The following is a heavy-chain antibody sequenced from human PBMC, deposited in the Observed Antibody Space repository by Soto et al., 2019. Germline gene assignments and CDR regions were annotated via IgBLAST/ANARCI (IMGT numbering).Heavy chain of an antibody. D-gene: IGHD6-19*01. Sequence: EASVKVSCKASGGTFSSYAISWVRQAPGQGLEWMGGIIPIFGTANYAQKFQGRVTITADESTSTAYMELSSLRSEDTAVYYCARDLQGRQWLPLAPITNDAFDIWGQGTMVTVSS. CDR2: IIPIFGTA. CDR1: GGTFSSYA. CDR3: ARDLQGRQWLPLAPITNDAFDI. J-gene: IGHJ3*02. V-gene: IGHV1-69*13.